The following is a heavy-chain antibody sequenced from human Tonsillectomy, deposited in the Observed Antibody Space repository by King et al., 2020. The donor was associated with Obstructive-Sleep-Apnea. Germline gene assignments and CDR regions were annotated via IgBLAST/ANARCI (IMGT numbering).Heavy chain of an antibody. J-gene: IGHJ5*02. Sequence: VQLQESGPGLVKPSQTLSLTCTVSGASISSGGYYWSWTRQPPGKGLEWFGYIYYSGSTYYNPSLKSRVTISVDTSKNQFSLKLTSVTAADTAVYYCARDCAGTPGGPWFDPWGQGTLVTVSS. V-gene: IGHV4-31*03. CDR2: IYYSGST. CDR1: GASISSGGYY. CDR3: ARDCAGTPGGPWFDP. D-gene: IGHD2-21*01.